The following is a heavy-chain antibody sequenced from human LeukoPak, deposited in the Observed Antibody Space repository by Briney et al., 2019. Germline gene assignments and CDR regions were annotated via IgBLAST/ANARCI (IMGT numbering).Heavy chain of an antibody. CDR3: ARDSSGWYYWFDP. J-gene: IGHJ5*02. CDR2: INAGNGNT. V-gene: IGHV1-3*01. Sequence: EASVKVSCKASGYTFTSYAMHWVRQAPGQRLEWMGWINAGNGNTKYSQKFQGRVTITRDTSASTAYMELSSLRSEDTAVYYCARDSSGWYYWFDPWAREPWSPSPQ. CDR1: GYTFTSYA. D-gene: IGHD6-19*01.